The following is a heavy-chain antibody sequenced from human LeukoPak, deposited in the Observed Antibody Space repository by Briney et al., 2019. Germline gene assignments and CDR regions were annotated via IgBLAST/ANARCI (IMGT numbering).Heavy chain of an antibody. CDR2: IYPGDSDT. CDR1: GSIFTSYW. J-gene: IGHJ4*02. CDR3: ARHLGGRYFDWLPYFDY. V-gene: IGHV5-51*01. Sequence: GESLKISCKGSGSIFTSYWIGWVRQLPGKGLEWMGIIYPGDSDTRYSPSFQGQVTISADKSISTAYLQWSSLKASDTAMYYCARHLGGRYFDWLPYFDYWGQGTLVTVSS. D-gene: IGHD3-9*01.